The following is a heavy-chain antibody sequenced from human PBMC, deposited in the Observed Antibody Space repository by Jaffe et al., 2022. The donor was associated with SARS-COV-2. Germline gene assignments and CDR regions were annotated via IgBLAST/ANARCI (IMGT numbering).Heavy chain of an antibody. CDR1: RFTFSSYA. Sequence: EVQLLESGGGLVQPGGSLRLSCAASRFTFSSYAMSWVRQAPGKGLEWVSAVSGSGGSTYYADSVRGRFTISRDNSKNTLYLQMNSLRADDTAVYYCAKAFDLWSGLRFGMDVWGQGTTVTVSS. CDR2: VSGSGGST. D-gene: IGHD3-3*01. J-gene: IGHJ6*02. CDR3: AKAFDLWSGLRFGMDV. V-gene: IGHV3-23*01.